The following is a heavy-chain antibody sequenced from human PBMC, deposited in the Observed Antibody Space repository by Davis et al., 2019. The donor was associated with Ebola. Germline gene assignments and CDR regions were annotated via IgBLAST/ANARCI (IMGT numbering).Heavy chain of an antibody. CDR2: MYRDERT. CDR3: ARHVNGDFWYFDL. CDR1: GFIVSDKY. J-gene: IGHJ2*01. Sequence: GESLKISCAASGFIVSDKYMSWVRQAPGKGLEWVSVMYRDERTYYADSVKGRFTVSRDNSENMLYLQMSTLRAEDTAVYYCARHVNGDFWYFDLWGRGTRVTVSS. D-gene: IGHD4-17*01. V-gene: IGHV3-53*01.